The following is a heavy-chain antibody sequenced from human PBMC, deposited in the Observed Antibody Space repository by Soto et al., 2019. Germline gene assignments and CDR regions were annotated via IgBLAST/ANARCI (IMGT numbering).Heavy chain of an antibody. V-gene: IGHV4-4*02. CDR2: VSLAGRN. CDR3: ALGFQYWLPTFD. D-gene: IGHD6-19*01. J-gene: IGHJ4*02. Sequence: QVQLQESGPGLVRPSGTLSLTCSVSGASVVNGNWGSWVRQSPGKGLEWIGEVSLAGRNHYNPSVQRRVTISLDESKNQFSLILTSVTVADAAIYYCALGFQYWLPTFDWCRGTVVTVS. CDR1: GASVVNGNW.